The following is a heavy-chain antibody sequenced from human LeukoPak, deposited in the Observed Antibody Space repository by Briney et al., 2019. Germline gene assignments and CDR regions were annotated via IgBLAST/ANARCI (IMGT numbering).Heavy chain of an antibody. Sequence: KPSETLSLTCTASGGSISSYCWSWIRQPPGKGLEWIGYIYYSGSTNYNPSLKSRVTISVDTSKNQFSLKLSSVTAADTAVYYCARDCTSGTYHVPFDYWGQGTLVTVSS. D-gene: IGHD3-10*02. J-gene: IGHJ4*02. CDR2: IYYSGST. CDR3: ARDCTSGTYHVPFDY. CDR1: GGSISSYC. V-gene: IGHV4-59*01.